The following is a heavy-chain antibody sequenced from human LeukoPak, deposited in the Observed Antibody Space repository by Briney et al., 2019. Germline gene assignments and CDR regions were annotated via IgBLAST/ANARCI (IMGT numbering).Heavy chain of an antibody. CDR3: ARGPRNDP. CDR2: VHPNSGNT. D-gene: IGHD1-14*01. V-gene: IGHV1-8*01. J-gene: IGHJ5*02. CDR1: GYPFTTYE. Sequence: GASVKVSCKTSGYPFTTYEISWVRQAAGQGLEWMGWVHPNSGNTAYAQKFQGRVTMTRNTSISTAYMELSSLRSDDTAVYFCARGPRNDPWGQGTLVTVSS.